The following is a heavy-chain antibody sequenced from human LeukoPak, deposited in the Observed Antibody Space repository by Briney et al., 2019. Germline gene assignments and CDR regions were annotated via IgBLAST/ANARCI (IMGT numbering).Heavy chain of an antibody. Sequence: SQTLSLTCAVSGGSISSGGYSWSWIRQPPGQGLERIGYIYHSGSTYYNPSLKSRVTISVDRSKNQFSLKLSSVTAADTAVYYCARAGYYDSSGYYPHWGQGTLVTVSS. J-gene: IGHJ4*02. CDR3: ARAGYYDSSGYYPH. CDR1: GGSISSGGYS. V-gene: IGHV4-30-2*01. D-gene: IGHD3-22*01. CDR2: IYHSGST.